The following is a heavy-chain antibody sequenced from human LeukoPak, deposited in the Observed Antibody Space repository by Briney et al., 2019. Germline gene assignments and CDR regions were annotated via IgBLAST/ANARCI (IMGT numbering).Heavy chain of an antibody. CDR2: INSNSSYI. Sequence: GGSLRLSCAASGFTFSSYSMNWVRQAPGKGLEWVSSINSNSSYIYYADSLKGRFTISRDNAKNSLYLQMNSLRAEDTAVYYCARDGRGTWGFDPWGQGTLVTVSS. D-gene: IGHD3-16*01. CDR3: ARDGRGTWGFDP. J-gene: IGHJ5*02. V-gene: IGHV3-21*01. CDR1: GFTFSSYS.